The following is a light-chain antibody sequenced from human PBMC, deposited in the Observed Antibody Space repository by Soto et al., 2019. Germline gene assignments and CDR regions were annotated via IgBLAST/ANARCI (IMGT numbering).Light chain of an antibody. V-gene: IGKV3-15*01. CDR2: GAS. Sequence: EIVMTQSPATLSVSPGERATLSCRASQSVNSNLAWYQQKPGQAPRLLIYGASTRPTGIPARFSGSGSGTEFTLTISSLQSEDFAVYYCQQYNNWPPTFGQGTKVEIK. J-gene: IGKJ1*01. CDR3: QQYNNWPPT. CDR1: QSVNSN.